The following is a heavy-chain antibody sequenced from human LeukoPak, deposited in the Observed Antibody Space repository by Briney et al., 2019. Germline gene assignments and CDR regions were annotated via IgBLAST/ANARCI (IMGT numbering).Heavy chain of an antibody. Sequence: GSLRLSCAASGFTFNNYGMHWVRQAPGKGLEWVAVISYDGRNKHYPDSVKGRFTISRDISTDTLWLQMDSLRTEDTAVYYCAKGPLRGTAAAIDYWGQGTLVTVSS. D-gene: IGHD2-2*01. CDR3: AKGPLRGTAAAIDY. J-gene: IGHJ4*02. CDR2: ISYDGRNK. V-gene: IGHV3-30*18. CDR1: GFTFNNYG.